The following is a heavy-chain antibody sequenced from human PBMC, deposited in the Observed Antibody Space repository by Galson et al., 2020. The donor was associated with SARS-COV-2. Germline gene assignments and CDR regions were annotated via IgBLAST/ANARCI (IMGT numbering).Heavy chain of an antibody. CDR1: DGPISSYY. Sequence: SQTLSLTCSVSDGPISSYYWSWIRQPPGKGLEWIGYISYSGSANYNPSLGSRVTISVDLSKNQFSLKVTSVTAADTAVYYCARDPAPLYGDNYYYGMDVGGLGTTVTVSS. CDR2: ISYSGSA. CDR3: ARDPAPLYGDNYYYGMDV. V-gene: IGHV4-59*01. J-gene: IGHJ6*02. D-gene: IGHD4-17*01.